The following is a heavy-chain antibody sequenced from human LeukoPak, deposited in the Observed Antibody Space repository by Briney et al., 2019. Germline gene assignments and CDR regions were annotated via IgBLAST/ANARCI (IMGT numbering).Heavy chain of an antibody. D-gene: IGHD4-17*01. CDR3: ARELNDYEGF. J-gene: IGHJ4*02. CDR2: IFSGGST. CDR1: GFTVSSNY. Sequence: PGGSLRLSCAASGFTVSSNYMSWVRQAPGKGLEGVSVIFSGGSTYYADSVKGRFTISRDNSKNTLYLQMNSLRAEDTAVYYCARELNDYEGFWGQGTLVTVSS. V-gene: IGHV3-53*01.